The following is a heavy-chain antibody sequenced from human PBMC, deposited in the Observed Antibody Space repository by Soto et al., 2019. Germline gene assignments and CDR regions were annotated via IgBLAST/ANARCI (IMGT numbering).Heavy chain of an antibody. Sequence: PGGSLRLSCAASGFTFRSYTMSWVRQTPGRGLEWVSSINGGDGPTYYADSVKGRFTISRDNSKSTLYLQMNSLRVEDTAVYYCAKDKRPDGVWDIEYRGHGTLVTVSS. CDR2: INGGDGPT. J-gene: IGHJ4*01. CDR3: AKDKRPDGVWDIEY. V-gene: IGHV3-23*01. D-gene: IGHD1-1*01. CDR1: GFTFRSYT.